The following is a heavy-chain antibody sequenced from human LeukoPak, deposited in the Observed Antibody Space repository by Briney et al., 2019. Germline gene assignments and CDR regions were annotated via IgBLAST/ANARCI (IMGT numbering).Heavy chain of an antibody. Sequence: GGSLRLSCTASGFIFSSFWMAWVRQAPGKGPEWVANIKPDGSLQFYGDSVKGRFTISRDNAKNSLYLQMNNLRAEDTALYYCATSYDSSGCDWGQGTLVTVSS. J-gene: IGHJ4*02. V-gene: IGHV3-7*01. CDR2: IKPDGSLQ. CDR3: ATSYDSSGCD. CDR1: GFIFSSFW. D-gene: IGHD3-22*01.